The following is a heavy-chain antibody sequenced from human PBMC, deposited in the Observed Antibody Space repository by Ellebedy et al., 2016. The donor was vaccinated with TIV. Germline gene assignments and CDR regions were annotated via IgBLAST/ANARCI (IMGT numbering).Heavy chain of an antibody. CDR1: GVSFSGYY. V-gene: IGHV4-34*01. Sequence: SETLSLXXAVYGVSFSGYYWSWIRQSPGKGLEWIGEINHSGITDYNPSLKSRVTISGDTSKNQFSLKLSSVTAADTAVYYCARGRGSSYDLPLQHWGQGTLVTVSS. D-gene: IGHD5-18*01. CDR3: ARGRGSSYDLPLQH. CDR2: INHSGIT. J-gene: IGHJ1*01.